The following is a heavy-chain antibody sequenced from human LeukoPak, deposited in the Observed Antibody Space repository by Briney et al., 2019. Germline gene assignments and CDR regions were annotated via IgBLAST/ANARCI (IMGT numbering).Heavy chain of an antibody. CDR1: GFTFSSYE. CDR3: ARLGDGYTMFDY. CDR2: INWNGGST. V-gene: IGHV3-20*04. D-gene: IGHD5-24*01. Sequence: GGSLRLSCAASGFTFSSYEMNWVRQAPGKGLEWVSGINWNGGSTLYADSVKGRFTISRDNAKNSLYLQMKSLRAEDTALYYCARLGDGYTMFDYWGQGTLVTVSS. J-gene: IGHJ4*02.